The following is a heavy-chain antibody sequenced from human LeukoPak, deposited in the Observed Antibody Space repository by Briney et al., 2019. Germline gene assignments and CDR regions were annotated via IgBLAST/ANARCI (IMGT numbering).Heavy chain of an antibody. CDR2: IWPDGSSK. CDR3: ASRSPALDY. Sequence: GGSLRLSCSASGFTFSTYWMSWVRQAPGKGLEWVAVIWPDGSSKYYADSVKGRFTISRDNSRNTLFLQMNNLRAEDTAVYYCASRSPALDYWGQGTLVTVSS. CDR1: GFTFSTYW. D-gene: IGHD2-2*01. V-gene: IGHV3-33*08. J-gene: IGHJ4*02.